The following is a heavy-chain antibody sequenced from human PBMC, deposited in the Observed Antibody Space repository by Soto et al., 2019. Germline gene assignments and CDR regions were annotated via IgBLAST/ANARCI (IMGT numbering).Heavy chain of an antibody. D-gene: IGHD1-7*01. Sequence: LSLTCAVSGGSFTSNNWCTWVRQPPGQGLEWIGEIYRTGSTNYNPSLKSRVTISLDKSENQFSLKVTSLTAADTAVYYCASWHPGTSVDYWGQGTLVTVSS. CDR2: IYRTGST. CDR1: GGSFTSNNW. J-gene: IGHJ4*02. CDR3: ASWHPGTSVDY. V-gene: IGHV4-4*02.